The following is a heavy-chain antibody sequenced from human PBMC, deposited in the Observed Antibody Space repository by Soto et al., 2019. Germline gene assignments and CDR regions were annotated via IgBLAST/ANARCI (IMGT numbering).Heavy chain of an antibody. Sequence: QVQLVQSGAEVKKPGASVKVSCKASGYTFTSHDINWMRQTTGQGLEWMGWMNPNSGHTNYAQKFQXRXXMTRDTSISTAYMELTNLRSEDTAIYYCASDMSTTWGQGTLVTVSS. J-gene: IGHJ5*02. V-gene: IGHV1-8*01. CDR2: MNPNSGHT. CDR1: GYTFTSHD. CDR3: ASDMSTT. D-gene: IGHD2-2*01.